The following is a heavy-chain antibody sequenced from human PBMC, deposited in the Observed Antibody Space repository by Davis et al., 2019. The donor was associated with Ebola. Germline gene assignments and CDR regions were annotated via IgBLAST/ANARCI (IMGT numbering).Heavy chain of an antibody. CDR2: IYHSGST. CDR3: ARDPERGVRGVIPNSRD. J-gene: IGHJ4*02. Sequence: PSGTLSPPCAVSGGSISSGGYSWSWIRQPPGKGLEWIGYIYHSGSTYYNPSLKSRVTISVDRSKNQFSLKLSSVTAADTAVYYCARDPERGVRGVIPNSRDWGQGTLVTVSS. D-gene: IGHD3-10*01. V-gene: IGHV4-30-2*01. CDR1: GGSISSGGYS.